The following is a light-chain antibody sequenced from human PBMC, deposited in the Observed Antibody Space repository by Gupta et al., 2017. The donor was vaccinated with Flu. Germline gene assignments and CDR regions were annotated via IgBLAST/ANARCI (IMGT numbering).Light chain of an antibody. CDR2: EGS. Sequence: QSALTQPASVSGSPGQSITISCPGTSSDVGSDDLVSWYQQHPGKGPKLIIYEGSKRPSGVSNRFSGSKSGNTASLTISGLQTEDEADYYCCSYAGTTAFVFGTGTRVTVL. CDR1: SSDVGSDDL. J-gene: IGLJ1*01. CDR3: CSYAGTTAFV. V-gene: IGLV2-23*01.